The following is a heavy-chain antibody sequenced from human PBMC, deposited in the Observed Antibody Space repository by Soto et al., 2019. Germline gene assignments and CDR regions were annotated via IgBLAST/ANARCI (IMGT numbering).Heavy chain of an antibody. D-gene: IGHD6-13*01. J-gene: IGHJ5*02. V-gene: IGHV1-24*01. CDR3: ASIGAVKNWFDP. Sequence: ASVKVSCKVSGYTLTELSMHWVRQAPGKGLEWMGGFDPEDGETIYAQKFQGRVTMTEDTSTDTAYMELSSLRSEDTAVYYCASIGAVKNWFDPWGQGTLVTVSS. CDR1: GYTLTELS. CDR2: FDPEDGET.